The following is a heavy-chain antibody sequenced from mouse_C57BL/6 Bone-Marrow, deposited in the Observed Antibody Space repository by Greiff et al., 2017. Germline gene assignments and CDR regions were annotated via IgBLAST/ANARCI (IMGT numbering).Heavy chain of an antibody. D-gene: IGHD2-4*01. Sequence: VQLQQPGAELVMPGASVKLSCKASGYTFTSYWMHWVKQRPGQGLEWIGEIDPSDSYTNYNQKFKGKSTLTVDKSSSTAYMHLSSLTSEDSAVYYCARLNIYYDYGGAMDYWGQGTSVTVSS. J-gene: IGHJ4*01. V-gene: IGHV1-69*01. CDR2: IDPSDSYT. CDR3: ARLNIYYDYGGAMDY. CDR1: GYTFTSYW.